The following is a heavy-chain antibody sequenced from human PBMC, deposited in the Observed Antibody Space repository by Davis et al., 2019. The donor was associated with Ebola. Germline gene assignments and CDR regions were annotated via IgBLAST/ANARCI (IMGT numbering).Heavy chain of an antibody. Sequence: SETLSLTCAVSGGSISSSNWWSWVRQPPGKGLEWIGEIYHSGSTNYNPSLKSRVTISVDKSKNQFSLKLSSVTAADTAVYYCARDRVGEGFTMVRGYGMDVWGQETTVTVSS. J-gene: IGHJ6*02. CDR3: ARDRVGEGFTMVRGYGMDV. CDR1: GGSISSSNW. CDR2: IYHSGST. V-gene: IGHV4-4*02. D-gene: IGHD3-10*01.